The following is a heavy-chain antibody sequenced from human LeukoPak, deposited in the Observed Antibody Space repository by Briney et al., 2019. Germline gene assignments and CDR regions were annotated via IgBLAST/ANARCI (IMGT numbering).Heavy chain of an antibody. CDR2: IKSKTDGGTT. CDR3: TTDWQITMVRGVINLDY. Sequence: GGTLRLSCAASGFTFSNAWLSCVRQAPGKGREWGGRIKSKTDGGTTDYAAPVKGRFTISRDDSNNTLYLQMNSLKTDDTAVYYCTTDWQITMVRGVINLDYWGQGTLVTVSS. V-gene: IGHV3-15*01. CDR1: GFTFSNAW. D-gene: IGHD3-10*01. J-gene: IGHJ4*02.